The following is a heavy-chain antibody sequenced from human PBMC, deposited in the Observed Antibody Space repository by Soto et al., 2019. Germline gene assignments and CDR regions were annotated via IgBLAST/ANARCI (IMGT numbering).Heavy chain of an antibody. Sequence: GGSLRLSCAASGFTFDDYAMHWVRQAPGKGLEWVSGISWNSGSIGYADSVKGRFTISRDNAKNSLYLQMNSLRAEDTALYYCAKDAGNMITFGGVIVTWGQGTLVTVSS. V-gene: IGHV3-9*01. CDR1: GFTFDDYA. D-gene: IGHD3-16*02. CDR3: AKDAGNMITFGGVIVT. J-gene: IGHJ4*02. CDR2: ISWNSGSI.